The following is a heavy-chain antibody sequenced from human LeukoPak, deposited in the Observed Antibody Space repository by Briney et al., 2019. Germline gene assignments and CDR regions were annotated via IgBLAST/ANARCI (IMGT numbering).Heavy chain of an antibody. CDR1: GFTFSSYS. CDR2: ISSSSSYI. J-gene: IGHJ4*02. CDR3: ARDSEQQLVLATIDY. Sequence: PGGSLRLSCAASGFTFSSYSMNWVRQAPGKGLEWVSSISSSSSYIYYADSVKGRFTISRDNAKNSLYLQMNSLRAEDTAVYYCARDSEQQLVLATIDYWGQGTLVTVSS. D-gene: IGHD6-13*01. V-gene: IGHV3-21*01.